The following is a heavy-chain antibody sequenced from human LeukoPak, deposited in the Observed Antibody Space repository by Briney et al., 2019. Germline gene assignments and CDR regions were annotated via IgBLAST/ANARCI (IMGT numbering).Heavy chain of an antibody. CDR3: ARSLAVAGYYYNYYMDV. J-gene: IGHJ6*03. CDR2: IYYSGST. D-gene: IGHD6-19*01. CDR1: GGSISSYY. V-gene: IGHV4-59*01. Sequence: SENLSLTCIVSGGSISSYYWSWIRQPPGKGLEWIGYIYYSGSTNYNPSLKSRVTISVDTSKNQFSLKLSSVTTADTAVYYCARSLAVAGYYYNYYMDVWGKGTTVTVSS.